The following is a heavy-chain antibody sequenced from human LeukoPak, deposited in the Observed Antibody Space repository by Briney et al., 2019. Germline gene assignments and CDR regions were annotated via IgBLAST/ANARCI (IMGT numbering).Heavy chain of an antibody. V-gene: IGHV3-53*01. CDR3: ARGDDITGTTFDY. CDR1: GFTVSSNY. D-gene: IGHD1-7*01. Sequence: PGGSLRLSCAASGFTVSSNYMNWVRQAPGKGLEWVSVIYSGGSTYYADSVKGRFTISRDNPKNTLYLQMNSLRAEDTAVYYCARGDDITGTTFDYWGQGTLVTVSS. J-gene: IGHJ4*02. CDR2: IYSGGST.